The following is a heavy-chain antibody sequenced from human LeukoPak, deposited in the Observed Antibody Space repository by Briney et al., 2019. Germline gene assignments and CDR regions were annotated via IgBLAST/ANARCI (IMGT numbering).Heavy chain of an antibody. CDR3: ARVGYSSGRYYYFYHMDV. CDR2: ISSSGSTI. J-gene: IGHJ6*03. CDR1: GFTFSSYE. D-gene: IGHD6-19*01. Sequence: GGSLRLSCTASGFTFSSYEMNWVRQAPGKGLEWVSYISSSGSTIYYADSVKGRFIISRDNAKNSLYLQMNSLTAEDTAVYYCARVGYSSGRYYYFYHMDVWGKGTTVTVSS. V-gene: IGHV3-48*03.